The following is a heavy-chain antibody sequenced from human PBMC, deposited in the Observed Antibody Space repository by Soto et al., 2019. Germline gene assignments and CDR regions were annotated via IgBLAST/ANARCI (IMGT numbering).Heavy chain of an antibody. CDR3: ARDQGSGGSIDAFDI. Sequence: PGGSLRLSCAAPGFTFSSYSMNWVRQAPGKGLEWVSSISSSSSYIYYADSVKGRFTISRDSAKNSLYLQMNSLRAEDTAVYYCARDQGSGGSIDAFDIWGQGXMVTV. J-gene: IGHJ3*02. CDR1: GFTFSSYS. D-gene: IGHD2-15*01. V-gene: IGHV3-21*01. CDR2: ISSSSSYI.